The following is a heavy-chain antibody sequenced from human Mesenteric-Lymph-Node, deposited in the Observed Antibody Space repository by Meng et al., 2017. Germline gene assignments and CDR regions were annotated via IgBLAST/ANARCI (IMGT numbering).Heavy chain of an antibody. CDR2: ISSGSTHI. D-gene: IGHD4-11*01. V-gene: IGHV3-21*01. J-gene: IGHJ4*02. CDR1: GFTFSSYA. CDR3: AKESVGTYSLYSFDS. Sequence: GESLKISCATSGFTFSSYAMSWVRQAPGKGLEWVSSISSGSTHIHYSDSVRGRFTISRDNAKNSLFLQMTSLRAEDTAVYYCAKESVGTYSLYSFDSWGQGTLVTVSS.